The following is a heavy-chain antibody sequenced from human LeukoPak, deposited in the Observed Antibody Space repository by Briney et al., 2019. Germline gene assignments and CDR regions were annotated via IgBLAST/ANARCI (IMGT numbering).Heavy chain of an antibody. Sequence: ASVKVSCKASAYTFSSYGISWVRQAPGQGLEWMGWISPYDGNTNYAQKLQGRVTMTTDTSTSTAYMELRSLRSDDTAVYYCARDFILLAFRDLFDIWGQGTMVTVSS. D-gene: IGHD3-10*01. J-gene: IGHJ3*02. CDR1: AYTFSSYG. CDR3: ARDFILLAFRDLFDI. CDR2: ISPYDGNT. V-gene: IGHV1-18*01.